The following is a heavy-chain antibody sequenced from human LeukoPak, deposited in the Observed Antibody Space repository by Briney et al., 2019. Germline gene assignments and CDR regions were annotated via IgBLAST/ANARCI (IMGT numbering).Heavy chain of an antibody. J-gene: IGHJ4*02. CDR3: AKCSGSSWSRPYFDY. CDR2: ISWNRGSI. V-gene: IGHV3-9*01. D-gene: IGHD6-13*01. CDR1: GFTFDDYG. Sequence: GGSLRLSCAASGFTFDDYGMSWVRQAPGKGLEWVSGISWNRGSIGYADSVKGRFTISRDNAKNSLYLQMNRLRAEDTALYYCAKCSGSSWSRPYFDYWGQGTLVTVSS.